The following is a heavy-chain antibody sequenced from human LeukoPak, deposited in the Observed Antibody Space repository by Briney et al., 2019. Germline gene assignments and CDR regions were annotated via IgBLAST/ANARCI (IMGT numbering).Heavy chain of an antibody. D-gene: IGHD3-3*01. CDR3: ARAGFLEWLGSGSDYYYGMDV. J-gene: IGHJ6*02. CDR1: GYTFTSYD. Sequence: ASVKVSCKASGYTFTSYDINWVRQATGQGLEWMGWMNPNSGNTGYAQKFQGRVTMTRNTSISTAYMELRSLRSDDTAVYYCARAGFLEWLGSGSDYYYGMDVWGQGTTVTVSS. CDR2: MNPNSGNT. V-gene: IGHV1-8*01.